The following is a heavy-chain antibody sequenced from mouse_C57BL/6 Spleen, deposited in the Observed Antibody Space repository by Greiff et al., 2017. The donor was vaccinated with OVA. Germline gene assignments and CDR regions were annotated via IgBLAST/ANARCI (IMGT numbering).Heavy chain of an antibody. Sequence: VQLQQPGAELVMPGASVKLSCKASGYTFTSYWMHWVKQRPGQGLEWIGEIDPSDSYTNYNQKFKGKSTLTVDKSSSTAYMQLSSLTSEDSAVYYCARFYGYYYYAMDYWGQGTSVTVSS. CDR2: IDPSDSYT. CDR3: ARFYGYYYYAMDY. J-gene: IGHJ4*01. V-gene: IGHV1-69*01. CDR1: GYTFTSYW. D-gene: IGHD2-3*01.